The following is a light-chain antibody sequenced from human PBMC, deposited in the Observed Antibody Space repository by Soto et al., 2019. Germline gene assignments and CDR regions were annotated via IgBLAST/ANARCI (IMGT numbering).Light chain of an antibody. V-gene: IGKV3-20*01. CDR1: QSVSSSR. Sequence: EVVLPPSPATLSLSPGERATISGRASQSVSSSRLAWYRQKPGQAPRLLIYGASNRATGIPDRFSGSGSGTDFTLTISRLEPEDFAVYDCQQYGSSGTVGQGTKVDIK. CDR2: GAS. J-gene: IGKJ1*01. CDR3: QQYGSSGT.